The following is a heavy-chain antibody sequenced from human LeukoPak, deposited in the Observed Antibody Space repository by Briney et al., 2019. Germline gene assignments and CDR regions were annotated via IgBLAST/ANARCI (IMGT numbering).Heavy chain of an antibody. CDR1: GYTFTGYY. J-gene: IGHJ3*02. D-gene: IGHD3-10*01. CDR3: ARVPPSWFGDKHDAFDI. CDR2: INPNSGGT. V-gene: IGHV1-2*02. Sequence: ASVKVSCKASGYTFTGYYMHWVRQAPGQGPEWMGWINPNSGGTNYAQKFQGRVTMTRDTSISTAYMELSRLRSDDTAVYYCARVPPSWFGDKHDAFDIWGQGTMVTVSS.